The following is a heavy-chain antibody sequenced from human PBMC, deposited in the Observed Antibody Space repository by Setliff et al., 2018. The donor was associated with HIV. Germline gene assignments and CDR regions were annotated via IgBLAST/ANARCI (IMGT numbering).Heavy chain of an antibody. CDR1: GFTFSSSG. J-gene: IGHJ3*02. D-gene: IGHD1-26*01. V-gene: IGHV3-33*01. Sequence: GGSLRLSCAASGFTFSSSGMHWVRQAQGKGLEWVAVIWYDGSYKNHADSVKGRFTISRDNSKNTLYLQMNSLRAEDTAVYYCASELLRGGETFDIWGEGTMVTVSS. CDR2: IWYDGSYK. CDR3: ASELLRGGETFDI.